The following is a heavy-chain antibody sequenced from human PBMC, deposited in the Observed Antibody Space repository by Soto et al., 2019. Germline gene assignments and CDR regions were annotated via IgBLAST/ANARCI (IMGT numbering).Heavy chain of an antibody. CDR1: GGSISSYY. CDR3: ARSVRFLDRRDYRMDV. V-gene: IGHV4-59*01. Sequence: TSETLSLTCTVSGGSISSYYWSWIRQPPGKGLEWIGYIYYSGSTNYNPSLKSRVTISVDTSKNQFSLKLSSVTAADTAVYYCARSVRFLDRRDYRMDVWGQGTTVTVSS. CDR2: IYYSGST. J-gene: IGHJ6*02. D-gene: IGHD3-3*01.